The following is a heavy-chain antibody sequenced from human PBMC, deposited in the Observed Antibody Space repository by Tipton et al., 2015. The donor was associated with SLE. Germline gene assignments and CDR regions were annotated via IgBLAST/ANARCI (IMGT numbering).Heavy chain of an antibody. J-gene: IGHJ4*02. CDR2: IRSKAYGGTT. V-gene: IGHV3-49*04. Sequence: SLRLSCTASGFTFGDYAMSWVRQAPGKGLEWVGFIRSKAYGGTTEYAASVKGRFTISRDDSKSIAYLQMNSLKTEDTAVYYCTRDAYDIPLDYWGQGTLVTVSS. CDR3: TRDAYDIPLDY. CDR1: GFTFGDYA. D-gene: IGHD3-9*01.